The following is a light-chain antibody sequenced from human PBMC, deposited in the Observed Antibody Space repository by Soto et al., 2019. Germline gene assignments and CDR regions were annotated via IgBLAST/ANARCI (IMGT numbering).Light chain of an antibody. CDR2: GAS. J-gene: IGKJ1*01. Sequence: EVVLTQSPGTVSLSPGERATLSCRASQSVSSSYLAWYQHKRGQAPRLLMYGASSRATGVPDRFSGWGSGTDFTLTISRLEPEDCAVYYCHQYGTSPQTFGQGTKVDIK. CDR3: HQYGTSPQT. CDR1: QSVSSSY. V-gene: IGKV3-20*01.